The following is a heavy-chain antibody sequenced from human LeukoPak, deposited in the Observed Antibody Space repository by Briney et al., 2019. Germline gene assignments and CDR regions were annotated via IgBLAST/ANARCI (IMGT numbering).Heavy chain of an antibody. J-gene: IGHJ4*02. V-gene: IGHV3-53*01. D-gene: IGHD4-11*01. Sequence: GGSLRLSCAASGFTVSSHYMAWVRQPPGKGLEWVSIIFGGGGTYYAASVRGRFTISRDNSQNMLFLQMNSLGTEDTAVYSCAKLVHTNSPEVDYWGQGTLVTVSS. CDR1: GFTVSSHY. CDR3: AKLVHTNSPEVDY. CDR2: IFGGGGT.